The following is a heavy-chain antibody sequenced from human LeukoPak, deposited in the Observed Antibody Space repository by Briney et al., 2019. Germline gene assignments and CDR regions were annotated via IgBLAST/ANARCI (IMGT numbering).Heavy chain of an antibody. CDR1: VDSISTYY. D-gene: IGHD3-22*01. CDR2: IHTSGNT. Sequence: PSDTLSLPCTVSVDSISTYYWSWIRQPAGKGLEWIVRIHTSGNTNQNPSLKSRVTMSVDTSKNQLSLNLSSLAAADTAVYYCARAEIGGRAFDIWGQGTMVTVSS. CDR3: ARAEIGGRAFDI. J-gene: IGHJ3*02. V-gene: IGHV4-4*07.